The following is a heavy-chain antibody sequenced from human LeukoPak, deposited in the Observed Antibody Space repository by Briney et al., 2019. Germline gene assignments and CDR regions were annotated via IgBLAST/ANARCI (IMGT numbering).Heavy chain of an antibody. V-gene: IGHV1-46*01. Sequence: ASVKVSCKASGYTFTGYYMHWVRQAPGQGLEWMGIINPSGGSTSYAQKFQGRVTMTRDTSTSTVYMELSSLRSEDTAVYYCASESVITMVRGHNWFDPWGQGTLVTVSS. J-gene: IGHJ5*02. D-gene: IGHD3-10*01. CDR3: ASESVITMVRGHNWFDP. CDR2: INPSGGST. CDR1: GYTFTGYY.